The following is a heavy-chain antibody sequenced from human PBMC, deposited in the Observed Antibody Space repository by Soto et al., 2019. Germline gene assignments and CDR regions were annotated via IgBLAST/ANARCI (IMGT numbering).Heavy chain of an antibody. CDR2: IYYSGSS. D-gene: IGHD1-26*01. CDR3: ARVEGSSYYFRHDC. J-gene: IGHJ4*02. V-gene: IGHV4-31*03. CDR1: GCSISSGSYH. Sequence: SETLSLTCPVSGCSISSGSYHWSWIRQHPGKGLEWIGNIYYSGSSYYSPSLKSRATISIDTSKDQFSLRLGSVTAADTAVYYCARVEGSSYYFRHDCWGRGTLVTVSS.